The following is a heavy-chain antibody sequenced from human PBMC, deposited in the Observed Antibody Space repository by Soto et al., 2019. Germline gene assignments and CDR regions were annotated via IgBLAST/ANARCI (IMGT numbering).Heavy chain of an antibody. J-gene: IGHJ6*03. CDR3: ARRPKVRGVIGDYYYYYMDV. CDR1: GFTVSSNY. D-gene: IGHD3-10*01. Sequence: LRLSCAASGFTVSSNYMSWVRQAPGKGLEWVSVIYGGGSTYYADSVKGRFTISRHNSKNTLYLQMNSLRAEDTAVYYCARRPKVRGVIGDYYYYYMDVWGKGTTVTVSS. V-gene: IGHV3-53*04. CDR2: IYGGGST.